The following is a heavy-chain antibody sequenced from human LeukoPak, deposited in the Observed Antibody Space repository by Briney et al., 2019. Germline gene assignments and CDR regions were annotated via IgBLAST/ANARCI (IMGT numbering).Heavy chain of an antibody. CDR1: GYTFTGYY. CDR2: INAGNGNT. D-gene: IGHD6-13*01. Sequence: ASVKVSCKASGYTFTGYYMHWVRQAPGQGLEWMGWINAGNGNTKYSQKFQGRVTITRDTSASTAYMELSSLRSEDTAVYYCARNQIPGIAAAGSYGMDVWGQGTTVTVSS. CDR3: ARNQIPGIAAAGSYGMDV. J-gene: IGHJ6*02. V-gene: IGHV1-3*01.